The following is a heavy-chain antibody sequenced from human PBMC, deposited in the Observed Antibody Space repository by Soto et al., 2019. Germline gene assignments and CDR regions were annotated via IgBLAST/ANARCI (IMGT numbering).Heavy chain of an antibody. CDR1: GFTFSSYA. CDR2: ISYDGSNK. J-gene: IGHJ6*02. CDR3: ARDNSRGHDFWSGYPNYYYYGMDV. Sequence: GGSLRLSCAASGFTFSSYAMHWVRQAPGKGLEWVAVISYDGSNKYYADSVKGRFTISRDNSKNTLYLQMNSLRAEDTAVYYCARDNSRGHDFWSGYPNYYYYGMDVWGQGTTVTVSS. D-gene: IGHD3-3*01. V-gene: IGHV3-30-3*01.